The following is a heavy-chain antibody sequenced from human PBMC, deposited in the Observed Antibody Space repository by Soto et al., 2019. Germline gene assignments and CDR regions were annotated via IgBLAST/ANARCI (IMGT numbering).Heavy chain of an antibody. CDR2: ISWNSGRI. J-gene: IGHJ4*02. D-gene: IGHD3-9*01. CDR3: TKDRNYDILTGLDY. CDR1: GFTFDDYA. Sequence: EVQLVESGGGLVQPGRSLRLSCAASGFTFDDYAMHWVRQAPGKGLEWVSGISWNSGRIGYADSVKGRFTISRDNDKNSLYLQMNSLRAEDTALYYCTKDRNYDILTGLDYWGQGTLVTVSS. V-gene: IGHV3-9*01.